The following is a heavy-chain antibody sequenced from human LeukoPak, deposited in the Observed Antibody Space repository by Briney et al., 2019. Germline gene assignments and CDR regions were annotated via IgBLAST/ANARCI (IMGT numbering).Heavy chain of an antibody. J-gene: IGHJ4*02. CDR2: ISYDGSNK. D-gene: IGHD5-24*01. CDR3: ARGSLWLQLDY. Sequence: GGSLRLSCAASGFTFSSYAMHWVRQAPGKGLEWVAVISYDGSNKYYADSVKGRFTISRDNSKNTLYLQMNSLRAEDTAVYYCARGSLWLQLDYWGQGTLVAVSS. V-gene: IGHV3-30-3*01. CDR1: GFTFSSYA.